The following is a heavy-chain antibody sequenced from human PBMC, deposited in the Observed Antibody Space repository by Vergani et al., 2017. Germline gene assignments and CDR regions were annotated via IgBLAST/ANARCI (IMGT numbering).Heavy chain of an antibody. D-gene: IGHD3-22*01. CDR2: IIPIFGTA. J-gene: IGHJ4*02. V-gene: IGHV1-69*06. CDR1: LGTFSRSP. CDR3: ARAVVVVSIGGDYFDY. Sequence: QVQLVQSGAEVKKPGSSVKVSCKPSLGTFSRSPIRWVRPAPGQGLEWLGVIIPIFGTANDAQKCQGRVTITADKSTSTAYMELGSLRSEDTAVYYCARAVVVVSIGGDYFDYWGQGTLVTVSS.